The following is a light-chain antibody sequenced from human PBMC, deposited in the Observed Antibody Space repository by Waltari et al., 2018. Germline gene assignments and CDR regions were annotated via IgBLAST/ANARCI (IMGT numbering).Light chain of an antibody. V-gene: IGLV1-47*01. Sequence: QSVLTQPPSASGTPGQRVTISCSGSSSDIGSTYVNWFQQLPGMAPQLLIYNINQRPSWVPVRFSGSKSGTSASRAISWLRTEDEADYCAAWDDTLSGPGVFGGGANLAVL. CDR2: NIN. CDR1: SSDIGSTY. J-gene: IGLJ3*02. CDR3: AAWDDTLSGPGV.